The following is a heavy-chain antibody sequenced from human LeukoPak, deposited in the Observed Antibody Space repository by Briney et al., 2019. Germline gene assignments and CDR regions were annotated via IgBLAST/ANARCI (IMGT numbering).Heavy chain of an antibody. Sequence: SVKVSCKASGGTFSSYAISWVRQAPGQGLEWMGGIIPIFGTANYAQKFQGRVTITADESTSTAYMELSSLRSEDTAVYYCARVRIVVLPAAGYYYYYYMDVWGKGTTVTVSS. V-gene: IGHV1-69*13. CDR2: IIPIFGTA. D-gene: IGHD2-2*01. J-gene: IGHJ6*03. CDR3: ARVRIVVLPAAGYYYYYYMDV. CDR1: GGTFSSYA.